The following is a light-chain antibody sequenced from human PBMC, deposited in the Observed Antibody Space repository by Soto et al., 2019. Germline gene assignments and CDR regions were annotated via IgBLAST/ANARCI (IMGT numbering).Light chain of an antibody. Sequence: QSVLTQPPSSSGTPGQRVTISCSGSISNIGSNTVNWYQQLPGTAPKLLIYSNNQRPSGVPDRFSGSKSGTSASLAISGLQSEDEADYYGAAWDDSLNGYVFGTRTKVTVL. J-gene: IGLJ1*01. CDR1: ISNIGSNT. V-gene: IGLV1-44*01. CDR2: SNN. CDR3: AAWDDSLNGYV.